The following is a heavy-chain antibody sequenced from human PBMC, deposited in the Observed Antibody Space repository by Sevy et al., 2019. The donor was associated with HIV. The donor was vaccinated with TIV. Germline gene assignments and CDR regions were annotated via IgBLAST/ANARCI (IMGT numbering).Heavy chain of an antibody. D-gene: IGHD2-2*01. V-gene: IGHV3-7*03. J-gene: IGHJ6*02. Sequence: GESLKISCAASGFTFSNYWMSWVRQAPGKGLEWGANIKRDGSEKYYVACVKVRFTISRDNAKNSLYLQMNSLRAEDTAVYYCARDCSSSTCLWGMDVWGQGTTVTVSS. CDR3: ARDCSSSTCLWGMDV. CDR2: IKRDGSEK. CDR1: GFTFSNYW.